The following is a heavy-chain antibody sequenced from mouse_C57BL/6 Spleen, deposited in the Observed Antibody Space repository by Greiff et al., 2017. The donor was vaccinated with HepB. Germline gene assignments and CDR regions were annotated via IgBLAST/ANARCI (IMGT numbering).Heavy chain of an antibody. Sequence: VQLQQPGAELVKPGASVKMSCKASGYTFTSYWITWVKQRPGQGLEWIGDIYPGSGSTNYNEKFKSKATLTVDTSSSTAYMQLSSLTSEDSAVYYCARSPRATVPFDYWGQGTTLTVSS. CDR1: GYTFTSYW. V-gene: IGHV1-55*01. D-gene: IGHD1-1*01. J-gene: IGHJ2*01. CDR3: ARSPRATVPFDY. CDR2: IYPGSGST.